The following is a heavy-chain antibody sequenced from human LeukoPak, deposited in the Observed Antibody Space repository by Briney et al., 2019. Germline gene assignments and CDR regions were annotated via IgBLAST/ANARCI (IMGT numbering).Heavy chain of an antibody. CDR2: IYYSGIT. Sequence: SETLSLTCTVSGGSISGSDYYWGWIRQPPGKGLEWMGTIYYSGITHYNPSLKSRLTLSVDTSKNQFSLKLSSVTAADTAVYYCARQSYDAGSYSVLDHWGQGTLVTVSS. J-gene: IGHJ4*02. CDR1: GGSISGSDYY. D-gene: IGHD3-10*01. V-gene: IGHV4-39*01. CDR3: ARQSYDAGSYSVLDH.